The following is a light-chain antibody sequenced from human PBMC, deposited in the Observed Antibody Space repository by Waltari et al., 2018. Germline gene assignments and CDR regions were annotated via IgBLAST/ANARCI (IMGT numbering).Light chain of an antibody. CDR1: SVLYSSNNKNY. CDR2: GAS. V-gene: IGKV4-1*01. CDR3: QQYYSTPPT. J-gene: IGKJ1*01. Sequence: SVLYSSNNKNYLAWYQQKPGQPPKLLIYGASTRESGVPDRFSGSGSGTDFTLTTSSLQAEDVAVYYCQQYYSTPPTFGQGTKVEIK.